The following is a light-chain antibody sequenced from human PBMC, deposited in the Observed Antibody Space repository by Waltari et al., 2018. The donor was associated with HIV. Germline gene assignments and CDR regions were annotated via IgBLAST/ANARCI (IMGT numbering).Light chain of an antibody. Sequence: SALTQPASLSGSPGQAISLSCRGTSSDSGTYNLVSWFQQFPVKAPKPIIYEVAARPSGVSARFSGSKSGNTASLTIPGLQAEDEADYYCCSYAGNGAYVFGTGTKVTVL. J-gene: IGLJ1*01. CDR1: SSDSGTYNL. CDR3: CSYAGNGAYV. CDR2: EVA. V-gene: IGLV2-23*02.